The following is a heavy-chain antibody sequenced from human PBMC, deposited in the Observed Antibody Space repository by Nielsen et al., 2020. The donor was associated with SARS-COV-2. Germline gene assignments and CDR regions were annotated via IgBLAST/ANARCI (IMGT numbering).Heavy chain of an antibody. J-gene: IGHJ4*02. CDR3: ARGVYDFDS. V-gene: IGHV3-30*03. CDR1: GFTFSSYS. D-gene: IGHD5/OR15-5a*01. CDR2: ISYDGSNK. Sequence: GGSLRLSCAASGFTFSSYSMNWVRQAPGKGLEWVAVISYDGSNKYYADSVKGRFTISRDNAQNSVYLQMDRLRADDTAVYFCARGVYDFDSWGQGTLVTVSS.